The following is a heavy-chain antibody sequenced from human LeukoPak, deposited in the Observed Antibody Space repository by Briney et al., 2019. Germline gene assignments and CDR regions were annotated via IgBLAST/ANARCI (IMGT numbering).Heavy chain of an antibody. CDR3: ARDLVIKQQLGKPVDSSGYHYYYGMDV. D-gene: IGHD3-22*01. Sequence: PSETLSLTCTVSGGSISSYYWSWIRQPAGKGLEWIGRIYTSGSTNYNPSLKSRVTMSVDTSKNQFSLKLSSVTAADTAVYYCARDLVIKQQLGKPVDSSGYHYYYGMDVWGRGTTVTVSS. V-gene: IGHV4-4*07. CDR1: GGSISSYY. CDR2: IYTSGST. J-gene: IGHJ6*02.